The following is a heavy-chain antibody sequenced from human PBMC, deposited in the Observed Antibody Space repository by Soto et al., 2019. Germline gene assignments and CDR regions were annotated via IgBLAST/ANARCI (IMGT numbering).Heavy chain of an antibody. CDR3: ARDHYYDSSGYPRVMGAFDI. J-gene: IGHJ3*02. CDR1: GGSISSGGYY. D-gene: IGHD3-22*01. CDR2: IYYSGST. Sequence: SETLSLTCTVSGGSISSGGYYWSWIRQHPGKGLEWIGYIYYSGSTYYNPSLKSRVTISVDTSKNQFSLELSSVTAADTAVYYCARDHYYDSSGYPRVMGAFDIWGQGTMVTVSS. V-gene: IGHV4-31*03.